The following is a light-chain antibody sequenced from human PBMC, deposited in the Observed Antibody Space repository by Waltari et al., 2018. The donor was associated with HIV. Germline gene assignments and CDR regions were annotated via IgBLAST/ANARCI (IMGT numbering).Light chain of an antibody. J-gene: IGLJ1*01. CDR1: NLRTYY. Sequence: SSEVTQVPAVSVALGQTVKIKCQGDNLRTYYDSWYQQRPGQAPVLVSYGKNKRPSEIPDRFSSSASRNTASLTITGAQAEDEADYYCKTRDRSGNLYVFGTGTTVTVL. CDR3: KTRDRSGNLYV. CDR2: GKN. V-gene: IGLV3-19*01.